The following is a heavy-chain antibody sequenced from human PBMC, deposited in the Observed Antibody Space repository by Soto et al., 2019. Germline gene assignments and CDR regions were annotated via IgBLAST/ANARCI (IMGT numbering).Heavy chain of an antibody. Sequence: SETLSLTCTISGGSFGTNYWSWIRQAPGKGLEWIGYTYHTGSTKYNPSLKSRATISVDTSKNQFSLTLNSAAAADTAVYYCATDSAGRGPFDPWGQGILVTVS. D-gene: IGHD3-10*01. J-gene: IGHJ5*02. CDR2: TYHTGST. CDR1: GGSFGTNY. CDR3: ATDSAGRGPFDP. V-gene: IGHV4-59*13.